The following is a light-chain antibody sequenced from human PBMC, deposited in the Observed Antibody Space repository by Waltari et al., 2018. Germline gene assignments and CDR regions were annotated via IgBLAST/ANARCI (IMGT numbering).Light chain of an antibody. CDR1: QSISIW. V-gene: IGKV1-5*03. CDR2: KAS. Sequence: DIQMTQSPSTLSSSLVDRVTIPCRASQSISIWLALYQQKPRKAPKLLIYKASSLESGVPSRFSGSGSGTEFTLTISSLQPDDFATYYCQQYNSYWTFGQGTKVEIK. J-gene: IGKJ1*01. CDR3: QQYNSYWT.